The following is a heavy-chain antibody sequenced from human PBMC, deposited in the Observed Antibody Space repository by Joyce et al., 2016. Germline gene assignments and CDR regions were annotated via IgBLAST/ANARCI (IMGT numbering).Heavy chain of an antibody. J-gene: IGHJ4*02. CDR3: AREYGGTFYFDY. CDR2: INPDRGDT. D-gene: IGHD4-23*01. Sequence: QVQLVQSGAEVKNPGASVKVSCKASGFSFSGYYIHWVRQAPGQGLEWMGWINPDRGDTIYAQKCQGRVTMTRDTSISTVYLELGRLTSDDTALYYCAREYGGTFYFDYWGQVTLVTVSS. V-gene: IGHV1-2*02. CDR1: GFSFSGYY.